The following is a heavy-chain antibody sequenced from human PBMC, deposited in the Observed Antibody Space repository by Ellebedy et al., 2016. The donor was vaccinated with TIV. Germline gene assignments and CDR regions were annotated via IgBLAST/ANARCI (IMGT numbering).Heavy chain of an antibody. D-gene: IGHD1-26*01. CDR1: GFTFSTYG. V-gene: IGHV3-33*01. J-gene: IGHJ4*02. CDR2: IWSDGGRK. Sequence: GGSLRLSCAASGFTFSTYGMHWVRQAPGKGLEWVAVIWSDGGRKYYGDSVNGRFTISRDNSENTLYLQMNSLRVEDTAVYYCAREKAGVGYYFDSWGQGALVAVSS. CDR3: AREKAGVGYYFDS.